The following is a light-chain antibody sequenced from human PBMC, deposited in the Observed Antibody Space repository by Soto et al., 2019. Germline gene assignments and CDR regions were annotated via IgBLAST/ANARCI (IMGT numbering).Light chain of an antibody. J-gene: IGKJ2*01. CDR1: QSVSSNY. CDR2: GAS. Sequence: EIVLTQSSGTLSLSPGERATLSCRPSQSVSSNYLAWYQQKPGQAPRPLIYGASSRATGIPDRFSGSGSGTDFTLTISRLEPEDFAVYYCQHYGSSPYTFGQGTKLEIK. V-gene: IGKV3-20*01. CDR3: QHYGSSPYT.